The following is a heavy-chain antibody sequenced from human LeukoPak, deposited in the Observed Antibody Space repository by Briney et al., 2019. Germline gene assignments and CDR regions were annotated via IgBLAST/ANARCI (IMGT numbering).Heavy chain of an antibody. Sequence: SETLSLTCTVSGGSISSGGYYWSWIRQHPGKGLEWIGYIYYSGSTYYNPSLKSRVTISVDTSKNQFSLKLSSVTAADTAVYYCARTSKPGDYYYGMDVWGQGTTVTVSS. CDR3: ARTSKPGDYYYGMDV. CDR2: IYYSGST. J-gene: IGHJ6*02. V-gene: IGHV4-30-4*08. D-gene: IGHD2-8*02. CDR1: GGSISSGGYY.